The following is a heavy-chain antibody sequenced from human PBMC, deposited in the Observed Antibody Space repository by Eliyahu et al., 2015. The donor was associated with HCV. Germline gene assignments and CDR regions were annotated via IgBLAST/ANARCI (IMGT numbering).Heavy chain of an antibody. J-gene: IGHJ4*02. CDR1: GFXFDXYA. V-gene: IGHV3-43D*03. Sequence: EVHLVQSGGVVVQPGGSLRLSCAASGFXFDXYAMHWVRQTPGKGLEWVSFISWDGSSTYYADSVKGRFTISRDNSKNSLNLQMKSLRADDTALYYCAKDMGLKGEALNYYFDYWGQGTLVTVSS. D-gene: IGHD3-10*01. CDR3: AKDMGLKGEALNYYFDY. CDR2: ISWDGSST.